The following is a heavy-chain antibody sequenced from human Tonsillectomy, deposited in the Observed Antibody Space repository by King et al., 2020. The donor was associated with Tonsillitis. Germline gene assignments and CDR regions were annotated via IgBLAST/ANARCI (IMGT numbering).Heavy chain of an antibody. J-gene: IGHJ4*02. V-gene: IGHV3-30*02. CDR2: IRYGGSNK. CDR3: AKDAWVDISMIVGERYFDY. D-gene: IGHD3-22*01. Sequence: VQLVQSGGGVVQPGGSLRLSCAASGFTFSSYAMHWVRQAPGKGLEWVAFIRYGGSNKYYADSVKGRFTISRGNSKNTLYLQMNSLRPEDTAVYYCAKDAWVDISMIVGERYFDYWGQGTLVTVSS. CDR1: GFTFSSYA.